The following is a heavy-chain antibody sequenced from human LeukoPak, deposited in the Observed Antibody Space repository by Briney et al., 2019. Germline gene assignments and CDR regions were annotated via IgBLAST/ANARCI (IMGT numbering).Heavy chain of an antibody. Sequence: GGSLRLSCAASGFTFSSYEMNWVRQAPGKGLEWVSYISSSGSTKDYADSVKGRFTISRDNAKNSLYLQMNSLRAEDTGAYYCARELARSGFDPWGQGTLVTVSS. CDR2: ISSSGSTK. CDR3: ARELARSGFDP. V-gene: IGHV3-48*03. J-gene: IGHJ5*02. D-gene: IGHD6-19*01. CDR1: GFTFSSYE.